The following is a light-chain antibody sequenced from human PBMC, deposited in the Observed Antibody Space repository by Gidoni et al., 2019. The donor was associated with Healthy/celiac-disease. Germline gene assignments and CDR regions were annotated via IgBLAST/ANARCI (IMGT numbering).Light chain of an antibody. Sequence: EIVLTQSPATLSLSPGERATLSCRASQSVSSYLAWYQQKPGQAPRLLTYDASNRATGIPARFSGSGSGTDFTLTISSLEPEDFAVYYCQQRSNWPPETFGPGTKVDIK. J-gene: IGKJ3*01. CDR2: DAS. V-gene: IGKV3-11*01. CDR3: QQRSNWPPET. CDR1: QSVSSY.